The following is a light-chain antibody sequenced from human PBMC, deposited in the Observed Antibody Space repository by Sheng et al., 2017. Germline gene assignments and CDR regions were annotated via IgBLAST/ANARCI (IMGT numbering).Light chain of an antibody. CDR2: DAS. Sequence: EIVMTQSPATLSVSPGERATLSCRASQSVSSNLAWYQQKPGQAPRLLIYDASSRATGIPDRFSGSGSGTDFTLTISRLEPEDFAVYHCQQYGSSLPTFGQGTKMEI. V-gene: IGKV3-20*01. J-gene: IGKJ2*01. CDR3: QQYGSSLPT. CDR1: QSVSSN.